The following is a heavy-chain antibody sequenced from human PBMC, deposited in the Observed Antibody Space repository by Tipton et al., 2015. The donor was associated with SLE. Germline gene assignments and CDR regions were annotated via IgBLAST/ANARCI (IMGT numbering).Heavy chain of an antibody. CDR2: IYTSGSS. D-gene: IGHD2-15*01. Sequence: TLSLTCSVSGASISEYYWSWIRQSAGKGLEWIGRIYTSGSSNYNPSLKSRVSMSVDTSKNQFSLKMTSVTAADTAIYYCARDSTGGIVSGGFDYWGQGTLVTVSS. CDR1: GASISEYY. J-gene: IGHJ4*02. V-gene: IGHV4-4*07. CDR3: ARDSTGGIVSGGFDY.